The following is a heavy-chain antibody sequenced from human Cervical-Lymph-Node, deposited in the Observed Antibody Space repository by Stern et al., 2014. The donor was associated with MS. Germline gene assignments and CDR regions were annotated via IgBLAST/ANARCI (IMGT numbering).Heavy chain of an antibody. CDR2: KSYDGSNE. V-gene: IGHV3-30*04. CDR3: AGGEGRLYGSVRGY. Sequence: QVQLGQPGGGVVQPGRSLRLSCAASGFTFSAYAMHWVRQAPGKGLEWVAVKSYDGSNEEYADSVRGRFTISRDNSKNTLFLLMDSRRVEDTAVYYCAGGEGRLYGSVRGYWGQGILVTVSS. CDR1: GFTFSAYA. J-gene: IGHJ4*02. D-gene: IGHD3-10*01.